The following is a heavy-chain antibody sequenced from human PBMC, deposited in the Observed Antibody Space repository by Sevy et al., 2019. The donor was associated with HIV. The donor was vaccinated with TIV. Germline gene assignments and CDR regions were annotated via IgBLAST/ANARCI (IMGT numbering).Heavy chain of an antibody. CDR2: INPDGSIT. J-gene: IGHJ4*02. D-gene: IGHD3-22*01. Sequence: GESLKISCTASGFISSPYWMHWVRQAPGKGLVWVSRINPDGSITSYADAVKGRFTISRDNAKNTLYLQMKSLRVEDTAVYFCSRGLYYYDMRGHQEPGDYWGQGVLVTVSS. CDR1: GFISSPYW. V-gene: IGHV3-74*01. CDR3: SRGLYYYDMRGHQEPGDY.